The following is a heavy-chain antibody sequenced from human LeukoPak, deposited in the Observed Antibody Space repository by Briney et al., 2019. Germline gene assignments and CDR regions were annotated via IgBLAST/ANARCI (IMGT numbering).Heavy chain of an antibody. CDR1: GFTFSRYN. D-gene: IGHD2-21*02. V-gene: IGHV3-21*04. CDR2: ITSSSIYK. J-gene: IGHJ4*02. CDR3: AKPFYCGGDCNRITWGFDY. Sequence: GGSLRLSCATSGFTFSRYNMNWVRQAPGKGLEWVSSITSSSIYKYYADSMKGRFTISRDNAKNTLYLQMNSLRAEDTAVYYCAKPFYCGGDCNRITWGFDYWGQGTLVTVSS.